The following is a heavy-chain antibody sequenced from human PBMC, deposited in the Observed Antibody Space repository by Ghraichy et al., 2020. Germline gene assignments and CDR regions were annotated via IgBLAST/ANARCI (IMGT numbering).Heavy chain of an antibody. CDR1: GFIFRTSW. V-gene: IGHV3-74*01. J-gene: IGHJ4*02. CDR2: INTDGTNT. Sequence: GSLRLSCAASGFIFRTSWMHWVRQAPGMGLVWVSRINTDGTNTDYADSVKGRFTISRDNAKNTLYLQMNSLRTDDTAFYYCANFGDGLGAEAPRDYWGQGTLVTISS. CDR3: ANFGDGLGAEAPRDY. D-gene: IGHD3-16*01.